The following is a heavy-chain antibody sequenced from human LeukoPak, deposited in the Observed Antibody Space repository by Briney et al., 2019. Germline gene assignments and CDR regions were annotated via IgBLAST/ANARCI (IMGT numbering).Heavy chain of an antibody. D-gene: IGHD6-6*01. J-gene: IGHJ4*02. CDR2: IRSKANSYAT. Sequence: GGSLRLSCAASGFTFSGSAMHWVRQASGKGLEWVGRIRSKANSYATAYAASVKGRFTISRDDSKNTLYLQMNSLRPEDTAVYYCVREPPYFEYSSSSSVSHWGQGTLVTVSS. CDR1: GFTFSGSA. V-gene: IGHV3-73*01. CDR3: VREPPYFEYSSSSSVSH.